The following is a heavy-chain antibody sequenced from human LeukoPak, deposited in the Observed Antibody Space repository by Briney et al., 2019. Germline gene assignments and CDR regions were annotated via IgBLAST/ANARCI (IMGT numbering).Heavy chain of an antibody. CDR1: GFTFSSYW. V-gene: IGHV3-7*01. CDR3: ARDEEGGTSYFDY. D-gene: IGHD1-26*01. Sequence: GGSLRLSCAASGFTFSSYWMSWVRQAPGKGLEWVANIKHDGSEKYYVDSVKGRFTISRDNAKNSLYLQMNSLRAEDTAVYYCARDEEGGTSYFDYWGQGTLVTVSS. J-gene: IGHJ4*02. CDR2: IKHDGSEK.